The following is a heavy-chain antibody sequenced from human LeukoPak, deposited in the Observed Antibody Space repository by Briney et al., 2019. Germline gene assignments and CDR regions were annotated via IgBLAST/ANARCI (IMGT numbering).Heavy chain of an antibody. CDR3: AKERDYYDSSGYYLIDY. CDR2: ISGSGGST. J-gene: IGHJ4*02. Sequence: PGGSLRLSCAASGFTFSSYAMSWVRQAPGKGLEWVSAISGSGGSTYYADSVKGRFTISRDNSKNTLYLQMNSLGAEDTAVYYCAKERDYYDSSGYYLIDYWGQGTLVTVSS. D-gene: IGHD3-22*01. CDR1: GFTFSSYA. V-gene: IGHV3-23*01.